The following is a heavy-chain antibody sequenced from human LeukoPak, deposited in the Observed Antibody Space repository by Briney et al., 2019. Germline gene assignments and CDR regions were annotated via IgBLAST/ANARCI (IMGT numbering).Heavy chain of an antibody. J-gene: IGHJ4*02. CDR3: ARAKMEGYYDSSGYYYY. D-gene: IGHD3-22*01. CDR2: IIPIFGTA. CDR1: GGTFSSYA. V-gene: IGHV1-69*13. Sequence: ASVKVSCKASGGTFSSYAISWVRQAPGQGLEWMGGIIPIFGTANYAQKFQGRVTITADESTSTAYMELSSLRSEDTAVYYCARAKMEGYYDSSGYYYYWGQGTLVTVSS.